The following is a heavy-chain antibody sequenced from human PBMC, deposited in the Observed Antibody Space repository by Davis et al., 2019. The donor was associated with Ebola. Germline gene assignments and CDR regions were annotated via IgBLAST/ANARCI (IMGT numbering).Heavy chain of an antibody. V-gene: IGHV3-33*08. CDR1: GFTFSNYG. CDR3: ARGAYYYDSSGYYNDAFDI. Sequence: GGPLRLSFAASGFTFSNYGMHWVRQAPGKGLEWVAVIWYDGSNKYYADSVKGRFTIPRDNSKNTLYLQMNSLRAEDTAVYYCARGAYYYDSSGYYNDAFDIWGQGTMVTVSS. D-gene: IGHD3-22*01. J-gene: IGHJ3*02. CDR2: IWYDGSNK.